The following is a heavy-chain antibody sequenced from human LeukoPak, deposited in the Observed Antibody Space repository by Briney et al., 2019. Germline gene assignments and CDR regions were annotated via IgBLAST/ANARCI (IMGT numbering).Heavy chain of an antibody. CDR3: ARDLGVPYAFDI. V-gene: IGHV4-61*02. Sequence: SQTLSLTCTVSGGPISSGSYYWSWIRQPAGKGLEWIGRIYTSGSTNYNPSLKSRVTISVDTSKNQFSLKLSSVTAADTAVYYCARDLGVPYAFDIWGQGTMVTVSS. CDR2: IYTSGST. J-gene: IGHJ3*02. CDR1: GGPISSGSYY. D-gene: IGHD3-3*01.